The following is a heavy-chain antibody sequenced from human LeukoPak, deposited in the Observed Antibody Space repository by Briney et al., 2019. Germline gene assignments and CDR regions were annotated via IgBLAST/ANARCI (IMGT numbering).Heavy chain of an antibody. CDR1: GYTFTGYY. CDR2: INPNTGGT. V-gene: IGHV1-2*06. J-gene: IGHJ5*02. CDR3: AKVPPSITAAGNWLGP. D-gene: IGHD6-13*01. Sequence: ASVKVSCKASGYTFTGYYIHWVRQAPGQGLEWMGRINPNTGGTDYAQKFQGRVTMARDTSITTAYMELSRLTSDDTAIYYCAKVPPSITAAGNWLGPWGQGALVTVSS.